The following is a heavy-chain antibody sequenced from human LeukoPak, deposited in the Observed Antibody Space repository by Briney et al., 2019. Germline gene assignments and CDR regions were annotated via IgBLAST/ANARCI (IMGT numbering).Heavy chain of an antibody. CDR2: ISGSGGST. V-gene: IGHV3-23*01. CDR3: AKDGAGWIVVVITFFDY. D-gene: IGHD3-22*01. CDR1: GFTFSSYA. Sequence: PGGSLRLSCAASGFTFSSYAMSWVRQAPGKGLEWVSAISGSGGSTYYADSVKGRFTISRDNSKNTLYLQMNSLRAEDTAVYYCAKDGAGWIVVVITFFDYWGQGTLVTVSS. J-gene: IGHJ4*02.